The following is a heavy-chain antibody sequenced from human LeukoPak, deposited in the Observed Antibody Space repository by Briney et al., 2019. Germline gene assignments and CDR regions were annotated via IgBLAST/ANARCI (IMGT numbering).Heavy chain of an antibody. V-gene: IGHV3-30*03. CDR3: TTVPAGYSFGYKGNWFDP. CDR2: ISYDGSNK. Sequence: GGSLRLSCAASGFTFSGYGMHWVRQAPGKGLEWVAVISYDGSNKYYADSVKGRFTISRDNSKNTLYLQMNSLRAEDTAVYYCTTVPAGYSFGYKGNWFDPWGQGTLVTVSS. D-gene: IGHD5-18*01. J-gene: IGHJ5*02. CDR1: GFTFSGYG.